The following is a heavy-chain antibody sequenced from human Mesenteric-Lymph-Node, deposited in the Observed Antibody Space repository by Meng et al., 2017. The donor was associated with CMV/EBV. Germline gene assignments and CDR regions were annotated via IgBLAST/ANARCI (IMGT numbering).Heavy chain of an antibody. V-gene: IGHV3-74*01. CDR3: AHCSSTSCYST. CDR2: INSDGSST. J-gene: IGHJ5*02. Sequence: GESLKISCAASGFTFSSYWMHWVRQAPGKGLVWVSRINSDGSSTNYADSVKGRFTISRDNAKNTLYLQMSSLRAEDTAVYYCAHCSSTSCYSTWGQGTLVTV. CDR1: GFTFSSYW. D-gene: IGHD2-2*02.